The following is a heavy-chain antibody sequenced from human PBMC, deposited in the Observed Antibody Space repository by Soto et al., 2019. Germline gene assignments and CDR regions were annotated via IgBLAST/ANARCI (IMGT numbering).Heavy chain of an antibody. CDR1: GGSISSYY. J-gene: IGHJ3*02. CDR2: IYYSGST. Sequence: SETLSLTCTVSGGSISSYYWSWIRQPPGKGLEWIGYIYYSGSTNYNPSLKSRVTISVDTSKNQFSLKLSSVTAADTAVYYCAREGVAYCGGDCYSRTDAFDIWGQGTMVTVSS. D-gene: IGHD2-21*02. V-gene: IGHV4-59*01. CDR3: AREGVAYCGGDCYSRTDAFDI.